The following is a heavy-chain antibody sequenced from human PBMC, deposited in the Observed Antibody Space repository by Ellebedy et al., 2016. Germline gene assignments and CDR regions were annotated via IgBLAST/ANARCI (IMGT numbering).Heavy chain of an antibody. J-gene: IGHJ4*02. Sequence: GESLKISCVASGLSFSTSGMHWVRQAPGKGLDWVAVISHSGANKYYADSVKGRFTISRDNSKNTLHLQMNNLIGDDTGVYYCARRVLTDDTYYFDYWGQGTLVTVSS. CDR3: ARRVLTDDTYYFDY. CDR1: GLSFSTSG. CDR2: ISHSGANK. V-gene: IGHV3-30*03. D-gene: IGHD2-21*02.